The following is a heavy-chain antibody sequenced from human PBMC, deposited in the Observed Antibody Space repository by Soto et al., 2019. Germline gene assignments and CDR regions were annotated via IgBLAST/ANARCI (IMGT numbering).Heavy chain of an antibody. CDR1: GYTFTDYY. CDR2: ISSKSGAT. Sequence: ASVKVSCKASGYTFTDYYMHWVRQAPGQGLVWMGWISSKSGATNYAQKFQGRLTLTRDTAISTVYMELSSLKSDDTAVYYCARGKGFCSGPNCSRGGAYYYAMDVWGEGTTVTVS. CDR3: ARGKGFCSGPNCSRGGAYYYAMDV. V-gene: IGHV1-2*02. J-gene: IGHJ6*02. D-gene: IGHD2-8*02.